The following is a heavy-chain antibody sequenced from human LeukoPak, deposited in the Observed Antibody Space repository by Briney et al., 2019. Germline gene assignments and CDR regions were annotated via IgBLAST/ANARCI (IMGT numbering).Heavy chain of an antibody. D-gene: IGHD5-18*01. CDR1: GYTFTSYY. CDR3: AREGNTAYYFDY. Sequence: GASVKVSRKASGYTFTSYYMHWVRQAPGQGLEWMGIINPSGGSTSYAQKFQGRVTMTRDTSTSTVYMELSSLRSEDTAVYYCAREGNTAYYFDYWGQGTLVTVSS. J-gene: IGHJ4*02. V-gene: IGHV1-46*01. CDR2: INPSGGST.